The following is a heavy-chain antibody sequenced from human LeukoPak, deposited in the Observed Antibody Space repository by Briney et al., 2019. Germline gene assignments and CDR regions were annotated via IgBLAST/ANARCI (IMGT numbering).Heavy chain of an antibody. CDR3: AREPMVRALKYYYYGMDV. D-gene: IGHD3-10*01. V-gene: IGHV3-7*01. Sequence: GGSLRLSCAASGFTFSSYWMSWVRQAPGKGLEWVANIKQDGSEKYYVDSVKGRFTISRDNAKNSLYLQMNSLRSEDTAVYYCAREPMVRALKYYYYGMDVWGKGTTVTVS. J-gene: IGHJ6*04. CDR2: IKQDGSEK. CDR1: GFTFSSYW.